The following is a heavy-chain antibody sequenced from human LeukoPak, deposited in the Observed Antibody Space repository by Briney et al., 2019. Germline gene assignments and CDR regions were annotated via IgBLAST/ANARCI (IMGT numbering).Heavy chain of an antibody. Sequence: GGSLRLSCAASGFTFSTYAMTWVRQAPGKGLEWVSSISGDGGYTYYADFVKGRFTISRDNSNNTLYLPMNSLRAEDTAVYYCAKVRVRGVLFDYWGQGTLVTVSS. CDR3: AKVRVRGVLFDY. V-gene: IGHV3-23*01. D-gene: IGHD3-10*01. J-gene: IGHJ4*02. CDR1: GFTFSTYA. CDR2: ISGDGGYT.